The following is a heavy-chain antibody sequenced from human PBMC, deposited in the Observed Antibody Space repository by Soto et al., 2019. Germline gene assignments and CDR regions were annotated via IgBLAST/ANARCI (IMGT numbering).Heavy chain of an antibody. J-gene: IGHJ6*02. D-gene: IGHD3-16*01. Sequence: QVQLQESGPGLVKPSGTLSLTCAVSGGSISSSNWWSWVRQPPGKGLEWIGEIYHSGSTNYNPSLKSRVTISVDKSKNQFSLKLSSVTAADTAVYYCARGLGLMHIGGLSRKYGMDVWGQGTTVTVSS. CDR1: GGSISSSNW. V-gene: IGHV4-4*02. CDR3: ARGLGLMHIGGLSRKYGMDV. CDR2: IYHSGST.